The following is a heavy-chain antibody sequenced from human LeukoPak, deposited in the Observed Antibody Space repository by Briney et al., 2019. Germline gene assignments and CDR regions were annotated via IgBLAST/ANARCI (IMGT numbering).Heavy chain of an antibody. V-gene: IGHV4-30-4*01. D-gene: IGHD3-10*01. CDR1: GGSVNSGDYF. Sequence: RPSQPPSLTCTVSGGSVNSGDYFWSWIRQPPGKGLEWIGYINYRGSTYYNPSLKSRVSMSIDTSKNHFSLNLSSVTAADTAIYYCARAPGSVTMFRGVKIRGVSSFDPWGQGTLVTVSS. J-gene: IGHJ5*02. CDR3: ARAPGSVTMFRGVKIRGVSSFDP. CDR2: INYRGST.